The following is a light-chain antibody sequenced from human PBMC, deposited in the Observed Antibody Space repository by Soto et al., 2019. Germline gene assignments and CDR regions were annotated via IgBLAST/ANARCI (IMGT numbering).Light chain of an antibody. Sequence: EMVLTQSPGTLSLSPGERATLSCRASQSVSSNYLAWYQQKPGQAPRLLVSGVSTRATGIPDRFGGSGSGTDFTLTISRLEPEDFAVYYCQQYDASPMKFGQGTKVDSK. CDR1: QSVSSNY. CDR3: QQYDASPMK. J-gene: IGKJ1*01. CDR2: GVS. V-gene: IGKV3-20*01.